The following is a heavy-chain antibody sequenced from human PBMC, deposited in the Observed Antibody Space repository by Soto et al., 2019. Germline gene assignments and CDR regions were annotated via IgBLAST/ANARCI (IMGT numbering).Heavy chain of an antibody. Sequence: QVQLQESGPGLVKPSQTLSLTCTVSGGSISSGDYYCSWIRQPPGKGLEWIGYIYYSGSTFYNPSLKTRVTISVDTSNNQFSPELSSVTAAYAAGYYCARGGQFDPWGQGALVTVSS. V-gene: IGHV4-30-4*01. CDR1: GGSISSGDYY. CDR3: ARGGQFDP. J-gene: IGHJ5*02. CDR2: IYYSGST.